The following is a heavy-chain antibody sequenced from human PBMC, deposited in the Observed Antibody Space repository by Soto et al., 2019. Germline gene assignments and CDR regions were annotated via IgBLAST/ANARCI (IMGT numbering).Heavy chain of an antibody. CDR1: GYTFTSYY. D-gene: IGHD5-12*01. J-gene: IGHJ4*02. Sequence: GASVKVSCKASGYTFTSYYMHWVRQAPGQGLEWMGIINPSGGSTSYAQKFQGRVTMTRDTSTSTVYMELSSLRSEDTAVYYCVRDSPIGSTLSGYDGIDYWGQGTLVTVSS. V-gene: IGHV1-46*01. CDR2: INPSGGST. CDR3: VRDSPIGSTLSGYDGIDY.